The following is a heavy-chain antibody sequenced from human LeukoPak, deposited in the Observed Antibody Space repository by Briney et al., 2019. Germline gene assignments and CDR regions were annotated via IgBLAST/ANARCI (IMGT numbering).Heavy chain of an antibody. CDR2: IYYSGST. CDR3: ARHYAAWVPAATADP. CDR1: GGSISSSSYY. D-gene: IGHD2-2*01. J-gene: IGHJ5*02. V-gene: IGHV4-39*01. Sequence: SETLSLTCTVSGGSISSSSYYWGWIRQPPGKGLEWIGSIYYSGSTYYNPSLKSRVTISVDTSKNQFSLKLSSVTAADTAVYYCARHYAAWVPAATADPWGQGTLVTVSS.